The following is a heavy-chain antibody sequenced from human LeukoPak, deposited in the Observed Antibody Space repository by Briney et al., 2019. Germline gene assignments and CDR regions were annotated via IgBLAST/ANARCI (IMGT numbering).Heavy chain of an antibody. CDR1: GSTFSSYD. J-gene: IGHJ4*02. V-gene: IGHV1-2*06. Sequence: ASVKVSCKASGSTFSSYDINWVRQAPGQGLEWMGRINPNSGGTNYAQKFQGRVTMTRDTSISTAYMELSRLRSDDTAVYYCARRRRVNSSGWYVSDYWGRGTLVTVSS. CDR3: ARRRRVNSSGWYVSDY. D-gene: IGHD6-19*01. CDR2: INPNSGGT.